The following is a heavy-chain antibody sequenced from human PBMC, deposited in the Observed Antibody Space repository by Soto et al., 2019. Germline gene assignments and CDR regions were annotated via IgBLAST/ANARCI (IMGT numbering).Heavy chain of an antibody. CDR1: GYTFTSYA. D-gene: IGHD2-2*02. V-gene: IGHV1-3*01. Sequence: GASVKVSCKASGYTFTSYAMHWVRQAPGQRLEWMGWINAGNGNTKYSQKFQGRVTITRDTSASTAYMELSSLRSEDTAVYYCARAPHQPGVAPAGIFDYWGQGTLVTVSS. CDR2: INAGNGNT. J-gene: IGHJ4*02. CDR3: ARAPHQPGVAPAGIFDY.